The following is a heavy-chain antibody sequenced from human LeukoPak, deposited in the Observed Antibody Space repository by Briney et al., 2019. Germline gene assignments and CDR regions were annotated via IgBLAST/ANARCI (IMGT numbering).Heavy chain of an antibody. V-gene: IGHV3-7*01. D-gene: IGHD2-15*01. CDR1: GFAFSSYW. Sequence: GGSLRLSCAASGFAFSSYWMGWVRQAPGRGLEWVANIKQDGSERYYVGSVKGRFTISRDNAKNSLYLQMNSLRAEDTAVYYCAREYCSGGSCYSDAFDIWGQGTMVTVSS. CDR3: AREYCSGGSCYSDAFDI. CDR2: IKQDGSER. J-gene: IGHJ3*02.